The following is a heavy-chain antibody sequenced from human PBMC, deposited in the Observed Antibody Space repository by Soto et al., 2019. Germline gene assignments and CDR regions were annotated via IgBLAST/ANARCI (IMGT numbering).Heavy chain of an antibody. Sequence: QVHLVQSGAEVKKPGASVKVSCKGSGYGFTTYGITWVRQAPGQGLEWMAWISAHNGNTNYAQKLQGRVTVTRDTSTSTAYMELRRLRSDDTAEYYCARGRYGDYWGQGALVTVSS. D-gene: IGHD1-1*01. V-gene: IGHV1-18*01. CDR2: ISAHNGNT. J-gene: IGHJ4*02. CDR1: GYGFTTYG. CDR3: ARGRYGDY.